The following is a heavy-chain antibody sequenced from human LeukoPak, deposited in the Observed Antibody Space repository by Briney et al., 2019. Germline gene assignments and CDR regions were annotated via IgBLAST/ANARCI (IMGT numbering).Heavy chain of an antibody. CDR2: INPNSGGT. Sequence: ASVKVSCKASGYTFTGYYMHWVRQGPGQGLEWMGWINPNSGGTNYAQKFQDRVTMTRDTSISTAYMELNSLRAEDTAVYYCARRGRIQLWSYDAFDIWGQGTMVTVSS. J-gene: IGHJ3*02. CDR3: ARRGRIQLWSYDAFDI. D-gene: IGHD5-18*01. V-gene: IGHV1-2*02. CDR1: GYTFTGYY.